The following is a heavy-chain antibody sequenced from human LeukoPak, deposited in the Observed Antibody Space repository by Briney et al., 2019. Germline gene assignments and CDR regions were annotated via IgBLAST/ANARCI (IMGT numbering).Heavy chain of an antibody. CDR3: ASLTTADAFDI. Sequence: SETLSLTCTVSGGTISSYYWSWIRQPPGKGLEWIGYIYDSGSTNYNPSLKSRVTISVDTSKNQFSLKLSSVTAADTAVFYCASLTTADAFDIWGQGTMVTVSS. CDR2: IYDSGST. D-gene: IGHD3-22*01. J-gene: IGHJ3*02. CDR1: GGTISSYY. V-gene: IGHV4-59*01.